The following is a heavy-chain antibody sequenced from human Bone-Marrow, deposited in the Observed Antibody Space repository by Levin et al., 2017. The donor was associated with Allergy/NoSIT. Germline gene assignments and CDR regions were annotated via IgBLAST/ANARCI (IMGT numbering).Heavy chain of an antibody. D-gene: IGHD2-8*01. V-gene: IGHV4-39*01. CDR1: GGSISSSSYY. J-gene: IGHJ5*02. Sequence: SETLSLTCTVSGGSISSSSYYWGWIRQPPGKGLEWIGSIYYSGSTYYNPSLKSRVTISVDTSKNQFSLKLSSVTAADTAVYYCARHSRMRWFDPWGQGTLVTVSS. CDR3: ARHSRMRWFDP. CDR2: IYYSGST.